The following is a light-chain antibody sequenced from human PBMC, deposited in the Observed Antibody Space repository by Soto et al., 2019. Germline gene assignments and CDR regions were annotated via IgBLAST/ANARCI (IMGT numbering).Light chain of an antibody. J-gene: IGKJ1*01. V-gene: IGKV1-5*01. CDR2: SAY. CDR1: QSISNR. Sequence: DIQVTQSPSTLSASVGDRVTITCRASQSISNRLAWYQQKPGKAPNLLIYSAYNLEGGVPSRFSGSGSGTEFTLTISRLQPDDFATYYCQQYHSFWTFGQGTQVEIK. CDR3: QQYHSFWT.